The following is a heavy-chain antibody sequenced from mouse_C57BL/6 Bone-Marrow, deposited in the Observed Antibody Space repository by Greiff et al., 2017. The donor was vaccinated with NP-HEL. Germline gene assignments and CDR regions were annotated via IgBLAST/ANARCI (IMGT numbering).Heavy chain of an antibody. Sequence: VKVVESGAELVRPGTSVKVSCKASGYAFTNYLLEWVKQRPGQGLEWIGVINPGSGGTNYNEKFKGKATLTADKSSSTAYMQLSSLTSEDSAVYFCARPPIYDDDYWGQGTTLTVSS. CDR1: GYAFTNYL. CDR3: ARPPIYDDDY. J-gene: IGHJ2*01. D-gene: IGHD2-3*01. CDR2: INPGSGGT. V-gene: IGHV1-54*01.